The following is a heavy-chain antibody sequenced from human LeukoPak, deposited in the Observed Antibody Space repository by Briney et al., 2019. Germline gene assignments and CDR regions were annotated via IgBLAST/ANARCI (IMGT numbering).Heavy chain of an antibody. D-gene: IGHD3-9*01. CDR1: GFTFTSYT. J-gene: IGHJ5*02. CDR2: ISGSGGST. V-gene: IGHV3-23*01. Sequence: GGSLRLSCAASGFTFTSYTMNWVRQAPGKGLEWVSAISGSGGSTYYADSVKGRFTISRDNSKNTLYLQMNSLRADDTAVYYCAKWGPYFDWLLYPGNWLDPWGQGTLVTVSS. CDR3: AKWGPYFDWLLYPGNWLDP.